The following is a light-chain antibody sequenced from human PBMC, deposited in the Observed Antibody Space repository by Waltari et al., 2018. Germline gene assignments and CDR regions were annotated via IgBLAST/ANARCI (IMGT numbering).Light chain of an antibody. J-gene: IGLJ3*02. CDR1: SSDVGGYDY. CDR3: ASYTSSKTWV. V-gene: IGLV2-14*01. CDR2: DVT. Sequence: QSALTQPASVSGSPGQSITISCTGTSSDVGGYDYVSWYQQHPGKAPKPMIFDVTTRPSGVSDRFSGSKSGNTASLTMSGLHTEDEADYYCASYTSSKTWVFGGGTKLTVL.